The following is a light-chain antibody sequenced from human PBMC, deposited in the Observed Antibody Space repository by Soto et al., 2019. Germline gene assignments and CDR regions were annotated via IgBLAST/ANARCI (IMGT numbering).Light chain of an antibody. J-gene: IGKJ1*01. V-gene: IGKV1-5*01. CDR1: QSISSW. Sequence: DIQMTQSPSTLSASVGDRVTITCRASQSISSWLAWYQQKPGKAPKLLIYDASSLESGVPSRFSGSGSGTEFPLTISSLQPDDFATYYCQQYNSYCTFGQVTKVEIK. CDR2: DAS. CDR3: QQYNSYCT.